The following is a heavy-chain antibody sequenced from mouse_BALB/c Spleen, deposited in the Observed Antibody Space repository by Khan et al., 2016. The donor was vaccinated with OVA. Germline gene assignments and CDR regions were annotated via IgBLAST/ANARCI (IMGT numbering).Heavy chain of an antibody. D-gene: IGHD1-1*01. CDR3: ARSNYNGMGPYTMDY. Sequence: QVQLQQSGDDLVKPGASVKLSCKASGYTFTSYWMHWIKQRPGQGLEWVGHIGPGSGNPYYNEIFKDKATLTVDTSSSTVYIQLNSLSSEVSAVYCCARSNYNGMGPYTMDYWGQGTSVTVSS. V-gene: IGHV1S132*01. CDR1: GYTFTSYW. J-gene: IGHJ4*01. CDR2: IGPGSGNP.